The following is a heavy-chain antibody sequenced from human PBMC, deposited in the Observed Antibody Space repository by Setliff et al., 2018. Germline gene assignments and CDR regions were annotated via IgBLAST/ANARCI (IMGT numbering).Heavy chain of an antibody. CDR1: GGSISSYY. V-gene: IGHV4-4*07. Sequence: NPSETLSLTCTVSGGSISSYYWSWIRQPAGKGLEWIGHIYIGGSANYNPSLKSRVTMSVDTSKNQFSLKLSSVTAADTAVYYCARSFSRREKFLLDYWGQGALVTVSS. J-gene: IGHJ4*02. CDR2: IYIGGSA. CDR3: ARSFSRREKFLLDY. D-gene: IGHD1-26*01.